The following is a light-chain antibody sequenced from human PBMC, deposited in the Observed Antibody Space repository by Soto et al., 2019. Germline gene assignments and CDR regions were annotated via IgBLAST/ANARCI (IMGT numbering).Light chain of an antibody. Sequence: EIVMTQSPATLSVSPGERATLSCRASQCVSSDLVWYQQKAGQAPRLLIYDTSTRATGIPARFSGSGSGTEFTLTISSLQSEDSAVYHCQQYNKWPLTFGGGTKVEIK. CDR3: QQYNKWPLT. CDR2: DTS. V-gene: IGKV3-15*01. CDR1: QCVSSD. J-gene: IGKJ4*01.